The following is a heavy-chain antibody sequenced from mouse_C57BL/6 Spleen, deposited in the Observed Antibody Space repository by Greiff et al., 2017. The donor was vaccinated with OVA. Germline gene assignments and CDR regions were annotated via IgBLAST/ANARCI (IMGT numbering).Heavy chain of an antibody. CDR1: GYAFSSYW. D-gene: IGHD2-4*01. CDR2: IYPGDGDT. CDR3: ARGYDYYPAY. Sequence: VQLQEPGAELVKPGASVKISCKASGYAFSSYWMNWVKQRPGKGLEWIGQIYPGDGDTNYNGKFKGKATLTADKSSSTAYMQLSSLTSEDSAVYFCARGYDYYPAYWGQGTLVTVSA. J-gene: IGHJ3*01. V-gene: IGHV1-80*01.